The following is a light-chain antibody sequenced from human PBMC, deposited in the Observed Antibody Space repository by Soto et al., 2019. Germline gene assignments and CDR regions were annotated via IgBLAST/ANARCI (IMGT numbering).Light chain of an antibody. V-gene: IGKV1-33*01. Sequence: IQKTKSPSSLSASVGDRVTITCRASQDISNYLNWYQQRPGKAPKLLIYDASNLERGVPSRFSGTRSGTHFTFAITSLQPEDVATYYCQQSDSLPITFGQGTRLEIK. J-gene: IGKJ5*01. CDR3: QQSDSLPIT. CDR1: QDISNY. CDR2: DAS.